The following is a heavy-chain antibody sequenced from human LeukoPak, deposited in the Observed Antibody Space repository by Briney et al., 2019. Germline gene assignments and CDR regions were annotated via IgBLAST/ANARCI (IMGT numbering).Heavy chain of an antibody. CDR3: ARRSGWYGGSFDY. J-gene: IGHJ4*02. D-gene: IGHD6-19*01. CDR2: IYYSGST. CDR1: GGSISSSSYY. Sequence: SETLSLTCTVSGGSISSSSYYWGWIRQPPGKGLGWIGSIYYSGSTYYNPSLKSRVTISVDTSKNQFSLKLSSVTAADTAVYYCARRSGWYGGSFDYWGQGTLVTVSS. V-gene: IGHV4-39*01.